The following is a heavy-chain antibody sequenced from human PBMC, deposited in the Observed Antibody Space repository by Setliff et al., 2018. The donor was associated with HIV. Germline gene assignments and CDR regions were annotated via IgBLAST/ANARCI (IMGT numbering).Heavy chain of an antibody. J-gene: IGHJ6*02. Sequence: PSETLSLTCIVSGGSITSSGYNWNWIRQHPGKGLEWIGYIYSSGRTSYNPSLQSRVSISIDTSKNQFSLKLDSVIAADMAVYYCARDEVRYYSGSESVRAGMDVWGQGTAVTVSS. D-gene: IGHD3-10*01. CDR2: IYSSGRT. CDR1: GGSITSSGYN. V-gene: IGHV4-31*03. CDR3: ARDEVRYYSGSESVRAGMDV.